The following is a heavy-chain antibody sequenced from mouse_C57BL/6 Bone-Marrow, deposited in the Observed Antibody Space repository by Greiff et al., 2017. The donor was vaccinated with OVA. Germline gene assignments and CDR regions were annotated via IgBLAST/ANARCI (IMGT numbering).Heavy chain of an antibody. V-gene: IGHV1-76*01. CDR1: GYTFTDYY. CDR2: IYPGSGNT. CDR3: AKGGGGYDGVWFAY. D-gene: IGHD2-2*01. Sequence: QVQLKQSGAELVRPGASVKLSCKASGYTFTDYYINWVKQRPGQGLEWIARIYPGSGNTYYNEKFKGKATLTAEKSSSTAYMQLSSLTSEDSAVYFCAKGGGGYDGVWFAYWGQGTLVTVSA. J-gene: IGHJ3*01.